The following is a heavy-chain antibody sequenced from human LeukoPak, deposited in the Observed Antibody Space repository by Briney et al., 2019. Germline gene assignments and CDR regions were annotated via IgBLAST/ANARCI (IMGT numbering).Heavy chain of an antibody. D-gene: IGHD2-2*01. CDR2: ISYDGSNE. CDR3: ARDAGYQLLPYWFFDL. J-gene: IGHJ2*01. CDR1: GFTFSSYA. Sequence: GRSLRLSCAASGFTFSSYAMHWVRQAPGRGLEWVALISYDGSNEYYADSEEGRFTVSRDDSKNSLYLQMYSLRTEDTAVYFCARDAGYQLLPYWFFDLWGRGTLVTVSS. V-gene: IGHV3-30-3*01.